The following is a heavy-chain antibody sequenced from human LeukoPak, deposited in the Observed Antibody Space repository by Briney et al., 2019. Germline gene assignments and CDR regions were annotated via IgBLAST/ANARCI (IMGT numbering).Heavy chain of an antibody. Sequence: GGSLRLSCAASGFTFSSYWMHWVRRTPGKGVVWLSRISSDGSSTHYADSVRGRFAISRDNAENTLYLQMNSLRADDTAVYYCAGSSGPNWFDPWGQGTLVTVSS. CDR2: ISSDGSST. V-gene: IGHV3-74*01. J-gene: IGHJ5*02. CDR3: AGSSGPNWFDP. D-gene: IGHD3-22*01. CDR1: GFTFSSYW.